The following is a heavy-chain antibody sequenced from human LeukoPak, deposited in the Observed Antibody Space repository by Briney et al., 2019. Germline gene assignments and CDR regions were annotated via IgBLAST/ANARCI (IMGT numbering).Heavy chain of an antibody. Sequence: GGPLRLSCAASGFTFSSYAMSWVRQAPGKGLEWVSAISGSGASTYYADSVKGRFTISRDNAKNSLYLQMNSLRAEDTAVYYCARVLYSSGWNYFDYWGQGTLVTVSS. CDR2: ISGSGAST. CDR3: ARVLYSSGWNYFDY. J-gene: IGHJ4*02. V-gene: IGHV3-23*01. CDR1: GFTFSSYA. D-gene: IGHD6-19*01.